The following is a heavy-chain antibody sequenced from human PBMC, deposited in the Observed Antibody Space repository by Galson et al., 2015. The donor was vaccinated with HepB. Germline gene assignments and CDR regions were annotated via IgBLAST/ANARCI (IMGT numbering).Heavy chain of an antibody. CDR1: GLTFSDYW. Sequence: SLRLCCEASGLTFSDYWMSWVRQAPGKGLEWVATINKVGSEKYYVDSVKGRFTISRDNAKNSLWLQMNGLRAEDTAVYYCARDREVAGGGDWFDPWGQGTLVTVSS. J-gene: IGHJ5*02. CDR3: ARDREVAGGGDWFDP. D-gene: IGHD6-13*01. CDR2: INKVGSEK. V-gene: IGHV3-7*01.